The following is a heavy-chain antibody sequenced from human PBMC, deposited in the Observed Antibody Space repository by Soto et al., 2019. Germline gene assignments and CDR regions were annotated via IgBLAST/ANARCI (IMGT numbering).Heavy chain of an antibody. CDR1: GGSISSYY. V-gene: IGHV4-59*01. CDR3: ARVHMNTVTNHGFWFAP. J-gene: IGHJ5*02. Sequence: SETLSLTCTVSGGSISSYYWSWIRQPPGKGLEWIGYIYYSGSTNYNPSLKSRVTISVDTSKNQFSLKLSSVTAADTAVYYCARVHMNTVTNHGFWFAPWGQGTLDPVSS. CDR2: IYYSGST. D-gene: IGHD4-4*01.